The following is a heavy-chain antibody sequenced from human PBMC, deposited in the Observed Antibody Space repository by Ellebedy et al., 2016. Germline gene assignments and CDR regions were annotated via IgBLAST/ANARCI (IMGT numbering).Heavy chain of an antibody. Sequence: GESLKISXAVSGIQFSNFFMSWVRRAPGKGLEWVSTISAGGDIRYFADSVRGRFTISRDNSKSSLYLQMDSLRAEDTAVYYCRPGHYSNAWGQGTLVTVSS. J-gene: IGHJ4*02. CDR3: RPGHYSNA. D-gene: IGHD1-14*01. V-gene: IGHV3-23*01. CDR2: ISAGGDIR. CDR1: GIQFSNFF.